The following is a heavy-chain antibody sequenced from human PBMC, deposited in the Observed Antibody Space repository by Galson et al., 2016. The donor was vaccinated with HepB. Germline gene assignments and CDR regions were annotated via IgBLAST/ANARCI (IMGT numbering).Heavy chain of an antibody. D-gene: IGHD5-18*01. CDR2: ISGSGSST. J-gene: IGHJ4*02. CDR1: GFTFRSYT. V-gene: IGHV3-23*01. CDR3: GRAYTAMDTGVDY. Sequence: SLRLSCAASGFTFRSYTVNWVRQTPGKGLEWVSAISGSGSSTYYADSVKGRFTISGDNSKNTLHLQMNSLTAEATAVYYGGRAYTAMDTGVDYWGQGTLVTVSS.